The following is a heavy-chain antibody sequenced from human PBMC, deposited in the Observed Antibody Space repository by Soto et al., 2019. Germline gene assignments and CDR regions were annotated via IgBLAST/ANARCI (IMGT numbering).Heavy chain of an antibody. CDR1: GFTFSSYA. Sequence: PGGSLRLSCAASGFTFSSYAMSWVRQAPGKGLEWVSAISGSGGSTYYADSVKGRFTISRDNSKNTLYLQMNSLRAEDTAVYYCAKEVTRSSSWYVGDYFDYWGQGTLVTVSS. CDR3: AKEVTRSSSWYVGDYFDY. J-gene: IGHJ4*02. CDR2: ISGSGGST. V-gene: IGHV3-23*01. D-gene: IGHD6-13*01.